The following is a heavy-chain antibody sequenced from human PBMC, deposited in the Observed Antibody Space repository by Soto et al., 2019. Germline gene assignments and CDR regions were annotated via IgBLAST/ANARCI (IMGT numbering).Heavy chain of an antibody. CDR3: ARESRRINDAFDN. V-gene: IGHV4-34*01. CDR2: INPSGTT. J-gene: IGHJ3*02. Sequence: QVQLQQWGAGLLKPSETLSLTCAVYGGSFSGYYWSWIRQPPGKRLEWFGEINPSGTTNYNPYLKSRVTISVETSKNKLSLKLSSVTAADTDVYYCARESRRINDAFDNWGQGRMVTVSS. CDR1: GGSFSGYY.